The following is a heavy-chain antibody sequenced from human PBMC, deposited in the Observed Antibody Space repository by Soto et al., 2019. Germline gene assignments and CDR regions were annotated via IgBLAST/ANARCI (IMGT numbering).Heavy chain of an antibody. V-gene: IGHV3-30*03. D-gene: IGHD2-8*02. Sequence: QVQLVESGGGVVQPGRSLRLSCAVSGFTVSTYGMHWVRQAPGKGLEWVAVISRDGGTKYYADSVKGRFTISRDNSRNTLILEINSLRNDDMTVYYCTGEVEAHYWGQGPLLTVSS. CDR1: GFTVSTYG. CDR2: ISRDGGTK. CDR3: TGEVEAHY. J-gene: IGHJ4*02.